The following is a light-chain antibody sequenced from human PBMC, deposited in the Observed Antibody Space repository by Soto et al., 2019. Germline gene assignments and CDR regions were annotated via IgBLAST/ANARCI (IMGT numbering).Light chain of an antibody. CDR2: DVS. J-gene: IGLJ1*01. Sequence: QSVLTQPHSVSGSPGQSVTISCTGTSSDVGGYNYVSWYQHHPGKAPKLIIYDVSERPSGVPDRFSGSKSGNTGNTASLTISGLQAEDEADYYFCSYAGSYTHGFGSGTKLTVL. CDR1: SSDVGGYNY. V-gene: IGLV2-11*01. CDR3: CSYAGSYTHG.